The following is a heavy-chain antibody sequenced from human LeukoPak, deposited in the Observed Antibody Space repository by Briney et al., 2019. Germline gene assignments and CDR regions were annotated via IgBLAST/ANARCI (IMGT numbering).Heavy chain of an antibody. J-gene: IGHJ4*02. D-gene: IGHD3-16*01. V-gene: IGHV3-30*02. CDR2: IWYDGSKK. Sequence: HSGGSLRLSCAPSGFTFDDYAMHWVRQAPGKGLEWVAYIWYDGSKKEYANSVKGRFTTSRDTSKSTVYLQMNSLRPEDTAVYYCARDLLGLPHKYFDSWGQGTLVTVSS. CDR1: GFTFDDYA. CDR3: ARDLLGLPHKYFDS.